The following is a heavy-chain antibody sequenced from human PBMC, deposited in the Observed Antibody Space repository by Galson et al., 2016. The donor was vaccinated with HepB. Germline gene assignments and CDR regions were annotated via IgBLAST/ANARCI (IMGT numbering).Heavy chain of an antibody. V-gene: IGHV3-33*06. CDR3: AKGAVPYCAGDTCYFVEN. CDR1: GFTFRTHG. J-gene: IGHJ4*02. CDR2: IWYTGIHK. D-gene: IGHD2-21*01. Sequence: SLRLSCAASGFTFRTHGMHWVRQTPGKGLEWVAIIWYTGIHKYFADSVKGRFTIPRDNSKNTVYLEMNNLRANDTAVYYCAKGAVPYCAGDTCYFVENWGQGALVTVSS.